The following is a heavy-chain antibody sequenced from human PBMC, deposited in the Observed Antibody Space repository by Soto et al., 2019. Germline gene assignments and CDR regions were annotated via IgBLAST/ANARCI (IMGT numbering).Heavy chain of an antibody. CDR3: ASAQGETMIALSRYYYYGMDV. Sequence: PGGSLRLSCAASGFTFDDYGMSWVRQAPGKGLEWVSGINWNGGSTGYADSVKGRFTISRDNAKNSLYLQMNSLRAEDTAVYYCASAQGETMIALSRYYYYGMDVWGQGTTVTVSS. CDR2: INWNGGST. J-gene: IGHJ6*02. D-gene: IGHD3-22*01. CDR1: GFTFDDYG. V-gene: IGHV3-20*04.